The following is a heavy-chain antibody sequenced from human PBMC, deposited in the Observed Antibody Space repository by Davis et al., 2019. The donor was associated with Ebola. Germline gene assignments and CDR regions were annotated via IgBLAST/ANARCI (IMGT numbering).Heavy chain of an antibody. J-gene: IGHJ4*02. CDR2: ISSSSSYI. CDR3: ARWGQGSSWHVDY. D-gene: IGHD6-13*01. CDR1: GFTFSLYG. V-gene: IGHV3-21*01. Sequence: GGSLRLSCAASGFTFSLYGLNWVRQAPWKGLEWVSSISSSSSYIYQADSVKGRFTISRDNAKNSLYLQMNSLRAEDTAVYYCARWGQGSSWHVDYWGQGTLVTVSS.